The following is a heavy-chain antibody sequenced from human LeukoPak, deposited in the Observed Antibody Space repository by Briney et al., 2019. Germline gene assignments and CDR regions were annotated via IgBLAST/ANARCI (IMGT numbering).Heavy chain of an antibody. CDR1: GFTLRTYW. J-gene: IGHJ3*02. CDR3: VREASGGSKGVSGIFDI. V-gene: IGHV3-7*01. Sequence: GGSLRLSCAAPGFTLRTYWMSWVRQAPGKGLEWVASIKRDGSEKYYVDSVKGRFTISRDNAKNSLYLQMNSLRAEDTAVYHCVREASGGSKGVSGIFDIWGQGTLVTVSS. D-gene: IGHD2-15*01. CDR2: IKRDGSEK.